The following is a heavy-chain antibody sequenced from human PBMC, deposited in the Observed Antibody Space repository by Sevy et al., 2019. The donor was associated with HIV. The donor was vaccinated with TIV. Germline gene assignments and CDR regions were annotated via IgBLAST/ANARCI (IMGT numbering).Heavy chain of an antibody. V-gene: IGHV3-23*01. D-gene: IGHD6-13*01. Sequence: GGSLRLSCAASGFTFSSYAMSWVRQAPGKGLEWVSAISGSGGSTYYADSVKGRFTISRDNSKNTLYLQMNSLRAEDTAVYYCAEVPFVGIAAAGPALDPWGQGTLVTVSS. CDR3: AEVPFVGIAAAGPALDP. CDR2: ISGSGGST. J-gene: IGHJ5*02. CDR1: GFTFSSYA.